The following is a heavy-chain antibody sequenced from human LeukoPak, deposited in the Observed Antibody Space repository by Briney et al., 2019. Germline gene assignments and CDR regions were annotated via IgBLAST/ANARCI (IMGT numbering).Heavy chain of an antibody. V-gene: IGHV1-18*01. CDR1: GYTFTSYG. Sequence: ASVKVSCKASGYTFTSYGISWVRQAPGQGLEWMGWISAYNGNTNYAQKLQGRVTMTTDTSTSTAYMELRSLRSDDTAVYYCARGRGGQTNYYYYYYMDVWGQGTTVTVSS. D-gene: IGHD3-16*01. CDR3: ARGRGGQTNYYYYYYMDV. J-gene: IGHJ6*03. CDR2: ISAYNGNT.